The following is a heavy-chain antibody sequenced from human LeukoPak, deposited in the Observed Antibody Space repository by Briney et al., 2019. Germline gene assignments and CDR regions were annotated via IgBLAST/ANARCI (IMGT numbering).Heavy chain of an antibody. CDR1: GFTFSSYA. Sequence: GGSLRLSCAASGFTFSSYAMTWVRQAPGKGLEWVSAISGSGGSTYYADSVKGRLTISRDNSKNTLYLQMNSLRAEDTAVYYCAKGSLIAVAGNFDYWGQGTLVTVFS. J-gene: IGHJ4*02. CDR3: AKGSLIAVAGNFDY. V-gene: IGHV3-23*01. D-gene: IGHD6-19*01. CDR2: ISGSGGST.